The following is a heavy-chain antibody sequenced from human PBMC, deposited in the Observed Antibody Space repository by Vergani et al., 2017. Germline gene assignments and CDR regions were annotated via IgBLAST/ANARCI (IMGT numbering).Heavy chain of an antibody. V-gene: IGHV3-74*03. D-gene: IGHD3-9*01. CDR3: ARARCIETCYMSNWLDS. CDR1: GFTFSSYD. Sequence: EVQLVESGGGLVQPGGSLRLSCAACGFTFSSYDMHWVRQATGKGLLWVSRIKSDGSITAYADSVKGRFTISRDNAQNTLYLQMNSLRVEDTGVYYCARARCIETCYMSNWLDSWGQGTLVTVSS. CDR2: IKSDGSIT. J-gene: IGHJ5*01.